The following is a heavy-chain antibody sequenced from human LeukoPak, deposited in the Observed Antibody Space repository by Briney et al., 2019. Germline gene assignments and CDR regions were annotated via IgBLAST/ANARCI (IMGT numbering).Heavy chain of an antibody. CDR1: GYTFTSYG. CDR2: ISAYNGNT. Sequence: AASVKVSCKASGYTFTSYGISWVRQAPGQGLEWMGWISAYNGNTNYAQKLQGRVTMTTDTSTSTAYMELRGLRSDDTAVYYCARDPVVATIHYYYYYGMDVWGQGTTVTVSS. J-gene: IGHJ6*02. D-gene: IGHD5-12*01. CDR3: ARDPVVATIHYYYYYGMDV. V-gene: IGHV1-18*01.